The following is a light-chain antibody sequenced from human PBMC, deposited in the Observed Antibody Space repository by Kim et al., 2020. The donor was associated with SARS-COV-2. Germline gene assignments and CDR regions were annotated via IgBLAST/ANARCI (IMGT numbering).Light chain of an antibody. Sequence: LSLAPGETATLSCRASQSVSTYLAWYQQKPGQAPRLLIYDVSNMATDIPARFSGSGSGTDFTLTISSLEAEDFAVYYCQQRSNWPTFGQGTKLEIK. CDR2: DVS. V-gene: IGKV3-11*01. CDR3: QQRSNWPT. CDR1: QSVSTY. J-gene: IGKJ2*01.